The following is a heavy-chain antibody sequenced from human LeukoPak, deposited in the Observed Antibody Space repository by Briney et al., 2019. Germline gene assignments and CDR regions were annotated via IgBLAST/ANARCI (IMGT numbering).Heavy chain of an antibody. CDR2: IIPIFGTA. Sequence: SVKVSCKASGGTFISYAISWVRQAPGQGLEWMGGIIPIFGTANYAQKFQGRVTITADESTSTAYMELSSLRSEDTAVYYCARDPIAARPDTLYGMDVWGQGTTVTVSS. V-gene: IGHV1-69*13. D-gene: IGHD6-6*01. CDR3: ARDPIAARPDTLYGMDV. J-gene: IGHJ6*02. CDR1: GGTFISYA.